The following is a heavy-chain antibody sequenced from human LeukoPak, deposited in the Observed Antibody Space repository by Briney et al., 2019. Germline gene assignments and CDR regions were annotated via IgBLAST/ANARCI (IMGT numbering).Heavy chain of an antibody. CDR1: GFTFSDCY. CDR3: ARDLQNNYDSSGYYFDY. V-gene: IGHV3-11*04. D-gene: IGHD3-22*01. J-gene: IGHJ4*02. CDR2: ISSSGSTI. Sequence: GGSLRLSCAASGFTFSDCYMSWIRQAPGKGLEWVSYISSSGSTIYYADSVKGRFTISRDNAKNSLYLQMNSLRAEDTAVYYCARDLQNNYDSSGYYFDYWGQGTLVTVSS.